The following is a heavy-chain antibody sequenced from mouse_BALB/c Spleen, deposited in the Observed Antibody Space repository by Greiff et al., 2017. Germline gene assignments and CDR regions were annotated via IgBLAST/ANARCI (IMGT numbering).Heavy chain of an antibody. CDR3: ARAYGSRGFAY. D-gene: IGHD1-1*01. CDR1: GFTFSSYA. V-gene: IGHV5-6-5*01. Sequence: EVKLVESGGGLVKPGGSLKLSCAASGFTFSSYAMSWVRQTPEKRLEWVASISSGGSTYYPDSVKGRFTISRDNARNILYLQMSSLRSEDTAMYYCARAYGSRGFAYWGQGTLVTVSA. J-gene: IGHJ3*01. CDR2: ISSGGST.